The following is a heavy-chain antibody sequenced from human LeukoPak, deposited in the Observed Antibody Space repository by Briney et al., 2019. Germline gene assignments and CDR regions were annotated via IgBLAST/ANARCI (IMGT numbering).Heavy chain of an antibody. D-gene: IGHD5-12*01. CDR3: ARDRGSGYDYNAHFDY. CDR1: GFTFSTFA. CDR2: ISYDGSNK. J-gene: IGHJ4*02. Sequence: PGGSLRLSCAASGFTFSTFAMHWVRQAPGKGLEWVALISYDGSNKYYADSVKGRFTISRDSSKNTLYLQMNSLRAEDTAVYYCARDRGSGYDYNAHFDYWGQGTLVTVSS. V-gene: IGHV3-30*04.